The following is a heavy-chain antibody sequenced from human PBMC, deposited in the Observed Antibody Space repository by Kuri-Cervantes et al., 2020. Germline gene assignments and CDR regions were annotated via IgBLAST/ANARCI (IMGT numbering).Heavy chain of an antibody. Sequence: GGSLRLSCAASGFTFNRYTMHWVRQAPGRGLEWVSSISSGNTYKYYADSVKGRITISRDNSKSSLYLQMNSLRAEDTAVYYCAKDQGTGDVLPSDWGQGTLVTVSS. CDR2: ISSGNTYK. CDR3: AKDQGTGDVLPSD. CDR1: GFTFNRYT. V-gene: IGHV3-21*06. D-gene: IGHD3-10*01. J-gene: IGHJ4*02.